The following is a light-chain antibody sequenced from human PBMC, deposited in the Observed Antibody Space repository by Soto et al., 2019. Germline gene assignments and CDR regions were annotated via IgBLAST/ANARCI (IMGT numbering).Light chain of an antibody. V-gene: IGKV3-11*01. CDR1: QMVSRH. J-gene: IGKJ4*01. CDR3: QQRNNWPPVT. Sequence: EIVLTQSPGILSXSXXXXXTXSXSASQMVSRHLAWYQQTPGQAPRLLIYDASNRATGIPARFSGSGSGTDFTLTISSLEPEDFAVYYCQQRNNWPPVTFGGGTKVDIK. CDR2: DAS.